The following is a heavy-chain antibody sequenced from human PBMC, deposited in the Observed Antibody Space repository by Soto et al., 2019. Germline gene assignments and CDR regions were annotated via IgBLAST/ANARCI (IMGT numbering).Heavy chain of an antibody. CDR2: IYHSGST. CDR1: GGSISSGGYS. D-gene: IGHD2-15*01. J-gene: IGHJ6*02. V-gene: IGHV4-30-2*01. Sequence: SETLSLTCAVSGGSISSGGYSWSWIRQPPGKGLEWIGYIYHSGSTYYNPSLKSRVTISVDRSKNQFSLKLSSVTAADTAVYYCARVLGYCSGGSCYSGYYGMDVWGQGTTVTVSS. CDR3: ARVLGYCSGGSCYSGYYGMDV.